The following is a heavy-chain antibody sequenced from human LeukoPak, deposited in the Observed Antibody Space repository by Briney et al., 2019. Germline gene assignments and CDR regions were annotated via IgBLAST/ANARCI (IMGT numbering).Heavy chain of an antibody. Sequence: GESLQISCKGSGSSFTSCWIGWVRQLPGKGLEWMGIIYPGDSDTRYSPSFQGQVTISADKSISTAYLQWSSLKASDTAMYYCARLGGGYYYLFDYWGQGTLVTVSS. D-gene: IGHD3-22*01. V-gene: IGHV5-51*01. J-gene: IGHJ4*02. CDR1: GSSFTSCW. CDR2: IYPGDSDT. CDR3: ARLGGGYYYLFDY.